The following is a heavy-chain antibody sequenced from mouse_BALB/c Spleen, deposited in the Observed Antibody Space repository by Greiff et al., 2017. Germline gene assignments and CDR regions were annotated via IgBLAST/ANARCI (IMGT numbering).Heavy chain of an antibody. D-gene: IGHD2-4*01. CDR1: GFTFSSYG. Sequence: EVQRVESGGGLVQPGGSLKLSCAASGFTFSSYGMSWVRQTPDKRLELVATINSNGGSTYYPDSVKGRFTISRDNAKNTLYLQMSSLKSEDTAMYYCARDRGLRRDYAMDYWGQGTSVTVSS. CDR3: ARDRGLRRDYAMDY. J-gene: IGHJ4*01. CDR2: INSNGGST. V-gene: IGHV5-6-3*01.